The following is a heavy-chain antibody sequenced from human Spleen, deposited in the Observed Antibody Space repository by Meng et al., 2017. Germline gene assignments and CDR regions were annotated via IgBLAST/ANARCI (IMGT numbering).Heavy chain of an antibody. CDR3: AKGMTGTSNTRNYFDY. CDR2: ISGSGGST. J-gene: IGHJ4*02. V-gene: IGHV3-23*01. D-gene: IGHD1/OR15-1a*01. CDR1: GFTFSSYA. Sequence: GGSLRLSCAASGFTFSSYAMSWVRQAPGKGLEWVSAISGSGGSTYYADSVKGRFTISRANSKNTLYLQMNSLNAVDTAVYYGAKGMTGTSNTRNYFDYWGQGTMVTVSS.